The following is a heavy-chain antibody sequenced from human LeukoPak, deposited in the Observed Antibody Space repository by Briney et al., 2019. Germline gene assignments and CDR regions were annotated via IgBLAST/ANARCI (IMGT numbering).Heavy chain of an antibody. J-gene: IGHJ5*02. Sequence: SQSLSLTCPVYGGSLSSSSYYWGWIREPPGKGLERIGSIYYSGSTYYNLSLKSRVPISVDASKNQFSLKLSSVTAADTAVYYCARVGPPYIAAAGWFDPWGQGTLVTVSS. CDR1: GGSLSSSSYY. CDR3: ARVGPPYIAAAGWFDP. D-gene: IGHD6-13*01. V-gene: IGHV4-39*07. CDR2: IYYSGST.